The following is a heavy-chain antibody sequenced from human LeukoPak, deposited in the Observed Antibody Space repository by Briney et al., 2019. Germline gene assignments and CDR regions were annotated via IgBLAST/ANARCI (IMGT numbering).Heavy chain of an antibody. J-gene: IGHJ6*03. CDR3: ARGPLTKGYCSSTSCYIRGTYYYYYYMDV. CDR2: ISYDGSNK. Sequence: GGSLRLSCAASGFTFSSYAMSWVRQAPGKGLEWVAVISYDGSNKYYADSVKGRFTISRDNSKNTLYLQMSSLRAEDTAVYYCARGPLTKGYCSSTSCYIRGTYYYYYYMDVWGKGTTVTVSS. CDR1: GFTFSSYA. D-gene: IGHD2-2*02. V-gene: IGHV3-30-3*01.